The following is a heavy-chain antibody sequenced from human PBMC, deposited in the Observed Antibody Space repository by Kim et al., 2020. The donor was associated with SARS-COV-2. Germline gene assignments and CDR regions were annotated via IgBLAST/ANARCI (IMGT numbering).Heavy chain of an antibody. CDR2: INAGNGNT. J-gene: IGHJ5*02. CDR3: ARVPRYSGKDYRGGYWFDP. D-gene: IGHD5-12*01. V-gene: IGHV1-3*01. Sequence: ASVKVSCKASGYTFTTYAMHWVRQAPGQRLEWMGWINAGNGNTKYSQKFQGRVTITRDTSASTAYMELRSLRSEDTAVYYCARVPRYSGKDYRGGYWFDPWRQETLVTVSS. CDR1: GYTFTTYA.